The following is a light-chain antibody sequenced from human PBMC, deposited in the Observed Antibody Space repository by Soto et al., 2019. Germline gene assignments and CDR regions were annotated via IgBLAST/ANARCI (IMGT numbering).Light chain of an antibody. CDR1: SSDVGGYNY. J-gene: IGLJ1*01. CDR2: DVS. V-gene: IGLV2-14*01. CDR3: SSYTSSSTYV. Sequence: QSALTQPASVSGSPGQSITISCTGTSSDVGGYNYVSWNQQHPGKATKLMIYDVSNRPSGVSNRFSGSKSGNTASLTISGLQAEDEADYYCSSYTSSSTYVFGTGT.